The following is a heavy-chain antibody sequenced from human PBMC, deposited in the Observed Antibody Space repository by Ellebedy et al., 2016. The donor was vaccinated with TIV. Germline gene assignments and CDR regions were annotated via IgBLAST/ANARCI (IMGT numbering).Heavy chain of an antibody. Sequence: GESLKISXEVSGFTLSDYGMTWVRQAPGKGLEWVSSIRGRGGGTYYADSVKGRFTISGDDSRDTVYLQMNSLRADDTAVYYCAKVVRAVFDHHFDHWGQGTLVTVSS. J-gene: IGHJ4*02. CDR1: GFTLSDYG. CDR3: AKVVRAVFDHHFDH. V-gene: IGHV3-23*01. CDR2: IRGRGGGT. D-gene: IGHD3-10*01.